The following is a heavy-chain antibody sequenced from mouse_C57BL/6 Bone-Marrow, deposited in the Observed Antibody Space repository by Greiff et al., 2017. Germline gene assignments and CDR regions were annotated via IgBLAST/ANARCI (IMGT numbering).Heavy chain of an antibody. J-gene: IGHJ4*01. CDR3: ARERYDYYAMDY. CDR2: ISDGGSYT. D-gene: IGHD2-10*02. CDR1: GFTFSSYA. Sequence: EVKLMESGGGLVKPGGSLKLSCAASGFTFSSYAMSWVRQTPEKRLEWVATISDGGSYTYYPDNVTGRFTISRDNAKNNLYLQMSHLKSEDTAMYYCARERYDYYAMDYWGQGTSVTVSS. V-gene: IGHV5-4*01.